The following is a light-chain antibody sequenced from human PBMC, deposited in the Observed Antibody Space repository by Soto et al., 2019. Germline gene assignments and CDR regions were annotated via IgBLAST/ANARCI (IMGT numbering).Light chain of an antibody. J-gene: IGLJ1*01. V-gene: IGLV2-8*01. CDR1: SSDVGGYNY. CDR3: CSHAGDNTYV. Sequence: QSALTQPPSASGSPGQSVTISYTGTSSDVGGYNYVSWYQQHPGKAPKLMIYEVTKRPSGVPDRFSGSKSGNTASLTVSGLQAEDEADYFCCSHAGDNTYVFGTGTKLTVL. CDR2: EVT.